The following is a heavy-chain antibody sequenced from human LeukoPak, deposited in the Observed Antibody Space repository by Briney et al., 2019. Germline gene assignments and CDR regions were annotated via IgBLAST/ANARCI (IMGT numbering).Heavy chain of an antibody. CDR2: ISSSGSTI. Sequence: GGSLRLSCAAYGFTFSDYYMSWIRQAPGKGLEWVSYISSSGSTIYYADSVKGRFTISRDNAKNSLYLQMNSLRAEDTAVYYCASDPDCSSTSCYPYFDYWGQGTLVTVSS. CDR3: ASDPDCSSTSCYPYFDY. CDR1: GFTFSDYY. V-gene: IGHV3-11*01. D-gene: IGHD2-2*01. J-gene: IGHJ4*02.